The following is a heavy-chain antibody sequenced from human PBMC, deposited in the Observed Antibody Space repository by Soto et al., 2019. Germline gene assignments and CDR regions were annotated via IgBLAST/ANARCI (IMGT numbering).Heavy chain of an antibody. V-gene: IGHV4-39*01. CDR1: GDYIRNRNYY. D-gene: IGHD3-22*01. J-gene: IGHJ4*02. CDR3: ARGSYLGPSGYYRDF. CDR2: RYDDAST. Sequence: QLQLQESGPGLVKPSETLSLSCSVSGDYIRNRNYYWAWIRQPTGKGLEWIVSRYDDASTFYNPSLKRRVTMSIDSSRKQLSLKVTSVTAADTAVYYCARGSYLGPSGYYRDFWGQGTLVTVSA.